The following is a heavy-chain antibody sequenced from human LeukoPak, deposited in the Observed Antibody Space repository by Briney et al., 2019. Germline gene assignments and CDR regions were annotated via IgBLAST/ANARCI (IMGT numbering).Heavy chain of an antibody. J-gene: IGHJ4*02. D-gene: IGHD6-19*01. V-gene: IGHV4-34*01. CDR2: INHSGST. CDR1: GGSFSGYY. CDR3: ASRTKGTSGWAFDY. Sequence: PSETLSLTCAVYGGSFSGYYWSWIRQPPGKGLEWIGEINHSGSTNYNPSLKSRITISVDTSKNQFSLKLSAVTAADTAVYYCASRTKGTSGWAFDYWGQGTLVTVSS.